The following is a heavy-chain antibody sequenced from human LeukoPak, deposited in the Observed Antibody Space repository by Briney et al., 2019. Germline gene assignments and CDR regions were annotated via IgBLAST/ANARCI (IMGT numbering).Heavy chain of an antibody. CDR1: GFTFSSYA. V-gene: IGHV3-23*01. CDR3: AKDYWAPFDY. J-gene: IGHJ4*02. Sequence: GGSLRLSCAASGFTFSSYAMSWVRQAPGKGLEWVSAITNSGNSAFYADSVKGRFTISRDNSKSTLYLQMNSLRAEDTAKYYCAKDYWAPFDYWGQGTPVTVSS. CDR2: ITNSGNSA. D-gene: IGHD2-15*01.